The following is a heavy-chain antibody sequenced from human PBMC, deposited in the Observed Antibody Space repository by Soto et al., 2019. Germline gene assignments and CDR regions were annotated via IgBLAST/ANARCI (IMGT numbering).Heavy chain of an antibody. CDR1: GFNFDNYG. CDR2: ITYDGSFQ. V-gene: IGHV3-30*18. D-gene: IGHD1-7*01. Sequence: PGGSLRLSCQASGFNFDNYGMHWARQAPGKGLEWVAVITYDGSFQYYADSVKGRFTISRDNSKNTLSLHLNTLKPEDTAVYHCAKDRVGGTFYTPLAFWGQGTLVTVSS. CDR3: AKDRVGGTFYTPLAF. J-gene: IGHJ4*02.